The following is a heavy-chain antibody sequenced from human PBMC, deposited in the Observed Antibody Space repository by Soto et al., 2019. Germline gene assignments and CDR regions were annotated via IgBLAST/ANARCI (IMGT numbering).Heavy chain of an antibody. D-gene: IGHD6-13*01. V-gene: IGHV3-21*01. CDR2: ISSSSSYI. CDR3: ARDQAAYASKTGNDVRYYYYGMDV. J-gene: IGHJ6*02. Sequence: EVQLVESGGGLVKPGGSLRLSCAASGFTFSSYSMNWVRQAPGKGLEWVSSISSSSSYIYYADSVKGRFTISRDNAKNTLYLQMNSMRAEDTAVYYCARDQAAYASKTGNDVRYYYYGMDVWGQGTTVTVSS. CDR1: GFTFSSYS.